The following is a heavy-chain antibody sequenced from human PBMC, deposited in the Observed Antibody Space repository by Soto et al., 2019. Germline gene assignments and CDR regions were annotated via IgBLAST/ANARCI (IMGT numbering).Heavy chain of an antibody. J-gene: IGHJ4*02. Sequence: EVQLVESGGGLVQPGGSLSLSCAASGFTFNDHYMDWVRQAPGKGLEWVGRVRNKADRFTTEYAASVKGRCTIFRDDSNNSVFLQMIGLKAEDTAVYYCARELMTTVTFFGCWGQGTLVTVSS. CDR3: ARELMTTVTFFGC. CDR2: VRNKADRFTT. CDR1: GFTFNDHY. D-gene: IGHD4-17*01. V-gene: IGHV3-72*01.